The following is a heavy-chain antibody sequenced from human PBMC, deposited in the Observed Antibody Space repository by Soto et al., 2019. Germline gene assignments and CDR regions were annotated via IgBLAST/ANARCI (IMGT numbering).Heavy chain of an antibody. Sequence: QLQLQESGPGLVKPSETLSLTCTVSGGSISSSSYYWGWIRQPPGKGLEWIGSIYYSGSTYYNPSRKRRVTISIDTSKSRFSLDLSSVTAADTAVXXXAXXXXXXXXXXXXXXXXDVWGQGTTVTVSS. CDR3: AXXXXXXXXXXXXXXXXDV. V-gene: IGHV4-39*01. J-gene: IGHJ6*02. CDR2: IYYSGST. CDR1: GGSISSSSYY.